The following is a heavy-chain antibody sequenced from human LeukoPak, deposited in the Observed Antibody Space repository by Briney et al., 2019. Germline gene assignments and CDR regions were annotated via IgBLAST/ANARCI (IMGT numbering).Heavy chain of an antibody. CDR1: GGSFSGYY. D-gene: IGHD6-13*01. V-gene: IGHV4-34*01. Sequence: SETLSLTCAVYGGSFSGYYWSWIRQPPGKGLEWIGEINHSGSTNYNPSPKSRVTISVDTSKNQFSLKLSSVTAADTAVYCCARVWSSSWPRYYYYMDVWGKGTTVTVSS. CDR3: ARVWSSSWPRYYYYMDV. CDR2: INHSGST. J-gene: IGHJ6*03.